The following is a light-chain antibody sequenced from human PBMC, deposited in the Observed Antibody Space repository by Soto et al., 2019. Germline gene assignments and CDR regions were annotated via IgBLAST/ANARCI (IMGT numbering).Light chain of an antibody. CDR1: QSISSW. CDR3: QQYNSYSLLT. CDR2: KAS. J-gene: IGKJ4*01. V-gene: IGKV1-5*03. Sequence: DIQMTQSPSTLSASVGDRVTITCRASQSISSWLAWYQQKPGKAPKLLIYKASSLESVVPSRFSGSGSGTEFTLTISSLQPDDFATYYCQQYNSYSLLTCGGGTKVEIK.